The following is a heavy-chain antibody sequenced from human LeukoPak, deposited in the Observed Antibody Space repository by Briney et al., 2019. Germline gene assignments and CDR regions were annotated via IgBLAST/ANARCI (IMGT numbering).Heavy chain of an antibody. J-gene: IGHJ4*02. CDR2: MNPNSGNT. Sequence: ASVKVSCKASGYTFSSYDINWVRQTTGQGLEWMGWMNPNSGNTGYAQKFQGRVSMTSNTSISTAYMELSSLRSEDTAVYYCTRGLRREQQLLRAFDDWGQGTLVTVSS. CDR3: TRGLRREQQLLRAFDD. V-gene: IGHV1-8*01. D-gene: IGHD6-13*01. CDR1: GYTFSSYD.